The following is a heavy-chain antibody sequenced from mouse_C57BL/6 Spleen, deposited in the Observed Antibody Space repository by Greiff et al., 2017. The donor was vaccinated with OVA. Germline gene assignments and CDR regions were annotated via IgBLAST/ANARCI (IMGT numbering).Heavy chain of an antibody. V-gene: IGHV5-15*01. CDR1: GFTFSDYG. CDR3: ARLGAQATYYAMDY. D-gene: IGHD3-2*02. Sequence: EVKVVESGGGLVQPGGSLKLSCAASGFTFSDYGMAWVRQAPRKGPEWVAFISNLAYSIYYADTVTGRFTISRENAKNTLYLEMSSLRSEDTAMYYCARLGAQATYYAMDYWGQGTSVTVSS. J-gene: IGHJ4*01. CDR2: ISNLAYSI.